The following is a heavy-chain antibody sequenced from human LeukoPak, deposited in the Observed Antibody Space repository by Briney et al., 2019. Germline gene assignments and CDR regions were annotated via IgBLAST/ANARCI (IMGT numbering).Heavy chain of an antibody. CDR2: IYNSGSN. D-gene: IGHD3-10*01. Sequence: SETLSLTCTVSGGSISSDYWQWIRQPPGKGREWVGYIYNSGSNNYNPSLKSRVTISIDTSKNQFSLKLTSVTAADTAVYYCATRGYWGQGTLVTVSS. V-gene: IGHV4-59*08. CDR3: ATRGY. CDR1: GGSISSDY. J-gene: IGHJ4*02.